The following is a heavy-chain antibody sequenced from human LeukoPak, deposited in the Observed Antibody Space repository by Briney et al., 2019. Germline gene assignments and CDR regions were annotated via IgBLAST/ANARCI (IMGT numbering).Heavy chain of an antibody. CDR1: GFTFSSYG. Sequence: GRSLRLSCAASGFTFSSYGMPWVRQAPGKGLEWVAVISYDGSNKYYADSVKGRFTISRDNSKNTLYLQMNSLRADDTAVYYCARPYTGGWSIPFGDWGQGTLITVSS. D-gene: IGHD2-8*02. CDR2: ISYDGSNK. V-gene: IGHV3-30*03. CDR3: ARPYTGGWSIPFGD. J-gene: IGHJ4*02.